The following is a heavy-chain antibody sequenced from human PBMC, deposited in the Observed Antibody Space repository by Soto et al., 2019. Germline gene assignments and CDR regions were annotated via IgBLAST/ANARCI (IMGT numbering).Heavy chain of an antibody. V-gene: IGHV5-10-1*01. CDR2: IDPSDSYT. J-gene: IGHJ6*02. Sequence: LGESLKISCKGSGYSFTSYWISWVRQMPGKGLEWMGRIDPSDSYTNYSPSFQGHVTISADKSISTAYLQWSSLKASDTAMYYCARQYYDFWSGFDLYYYYGMDVWGQGTTVTVSS. CDR1: GYSFTSYW. CDR3: ARQYYDFWSGFDLYYYYGMDV. D-gene: IGHD3-3*01.